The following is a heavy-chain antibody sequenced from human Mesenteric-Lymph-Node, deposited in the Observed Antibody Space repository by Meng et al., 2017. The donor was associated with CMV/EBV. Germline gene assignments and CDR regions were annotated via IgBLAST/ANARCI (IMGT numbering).Heavy chain of an antibody. Sequence: GESLKISCAASGFTFTSYWMSWVRQAPGKGLEWVSVISGSGAGTYYADSVRGRFTISRDNSKNTLYLQMNSLRAEDTAVYYCAYGDGMDVWGQGTTVTVSS. D-gene: IGHD3-10*01. CDR1: GFTFTSYW. CDR3: AYGDGMDV. J-gene: IGHJ6*02. CDR2: ISGSGAGT. V-gene: IGHV3-23*01.